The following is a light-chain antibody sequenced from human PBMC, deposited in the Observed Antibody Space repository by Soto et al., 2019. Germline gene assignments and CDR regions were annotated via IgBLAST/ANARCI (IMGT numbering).Light chain of an antibody. J-gene: IGKJ2*01. CDR3: QKYNSAPYT. V-gene: IGKV1-27*01. CDR2: AAS. CDR1: QGISNY. Sequence: DIQMTQSPSSLSASVGDRVTITCRASQGISNYLAWYQQKPGKVPKLLIYAASTLQSGVPSRFSGSGTGTDFTLKISRLQPEDVTNYYCQKYNSAPYTFGQGTKLE.